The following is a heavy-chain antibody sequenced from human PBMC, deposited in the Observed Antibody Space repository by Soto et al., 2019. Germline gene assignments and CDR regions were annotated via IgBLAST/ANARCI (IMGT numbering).Heavy chain of an antibody. J-gene: IGHJ4*02. Sequence: SETLSLTCAVSGVSLTSGNWWTWVRQSPQRGLEYIGEIFHDGTANYYPSFERRVAMSVDTSRNQFSLKLTTVTAADTAVYFCARLVYDTRLNYMYFDFWGPGTLVTVSS. D-gene: IGHD3-10*01. V-gene: IGHV4-4*02. CDR1: GVSLTSGNW. CDR3: ARLVYDTRLNYMYFDF. CDR2: IFHDGTA.